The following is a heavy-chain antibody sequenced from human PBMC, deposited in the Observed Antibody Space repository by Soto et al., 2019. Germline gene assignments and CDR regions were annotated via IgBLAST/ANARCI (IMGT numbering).Heavy chain of an antibody. CDR2: LYNGETS. V-gene: IGHV3-53*01. Sequence: GGSLRLSCGVSGFIVSRSYMTWVRQAPGKGLEWDSSLYNGETSYYADSVKGRFTISRDNSENTLSLQMNSLRAEDTAVYYCARLGYFDNSGYSYFDSWGHGTLVTVSS. CDR3: ARLGYFDNSGYSYFDS. D-gene: IGHD3-22*01. CDR1: GFIVSRSY. J-gene: IGHJ5*01.